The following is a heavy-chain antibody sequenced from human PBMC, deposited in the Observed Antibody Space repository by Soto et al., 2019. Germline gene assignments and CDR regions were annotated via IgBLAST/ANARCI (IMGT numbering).Heavy chain of an antibody. J-gene: IGHJ4*02. CDR1: GGSFSGYY. Sequence: SETLSLTCAVYGGSFSGYYWSWIRQPPGKGLEWIGEINHSGSTNYNPSLKSRVSISVDTSNNQFSLKPSSVTAADTPVYYSARSPPPTLTPRDIVVVPAVRWYFDYWGQGTLVTVSS. CDR2: INHSGST. D-gene: IGHD2-2*01. V-gene: IGHV4-34*01. CDR3: ARSPPPTLTPRDIVVVPAVRWYFDY.